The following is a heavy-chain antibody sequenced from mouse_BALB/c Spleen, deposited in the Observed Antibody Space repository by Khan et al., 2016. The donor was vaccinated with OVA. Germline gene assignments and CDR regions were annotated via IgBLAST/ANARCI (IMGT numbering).Heavy chain of an antibody. J-gene: IGHJ1*01. CDR1: GYTFTNYW. CDR3: ARWATWYFDV. CDR2: IYPGGYFT. D-gene: IGHD3-1*01. Sequence: VQLQQSGGEVVRPGTSVEMSCKASGYTFTNYWLGWLRQRPGHGLEWIGDIYPGGYFTNYNEQFKGKAKLTVDTSSTTADMQLSSLTSEDSAVYFCARWATWYFDVWGAGTTVTVSS. V-gene: IGHV1-63*02.